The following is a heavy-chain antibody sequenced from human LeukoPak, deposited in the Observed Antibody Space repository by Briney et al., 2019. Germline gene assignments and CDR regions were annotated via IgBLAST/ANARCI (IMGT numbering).Heavy chain of an antibody. V-gene: IGHV1-69*05. CDR1: GYTFTSYG. CDR2: IIPIFGTA. J-gene: IGHJ5*02. CDR3: ARLSFGHCSSTSCSTPNWFDP. D-gene: IGHD2-2*01. Sequence: SVKVSCKASGYTFTSYGISWVRQAPGQGLEWMGGIIPIFGTANYAQKFQGRVTITTDESTSTAYMELSSLRSEDTAVYYCARLSFGHCSSTSCSTPNWFDPWGQGTLVTVSS.